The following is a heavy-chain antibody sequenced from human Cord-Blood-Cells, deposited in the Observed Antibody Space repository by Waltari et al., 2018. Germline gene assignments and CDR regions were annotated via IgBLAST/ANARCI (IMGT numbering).Heavy chain of an antibody. CDR3: ARGLRRSSSWYGWFDP. Sequence: QVQLQQWGAGLLKPSETLSLTCAVSGGSFSGYYWSWIRQPPGKGLEWIGEINHSGSTNYNPARERRVTRAVDTAKNQFSLKLSSVTAAGTAVYYWARGLRRSSSWYGWFDPWGQGTLVTVSS. J-gene: IGHJ5*02. V-gene: IGHV4-34*01. D-gene: IGHD6-13*01. CDR2: INHSGST. CDR1: GGSFSGYY.